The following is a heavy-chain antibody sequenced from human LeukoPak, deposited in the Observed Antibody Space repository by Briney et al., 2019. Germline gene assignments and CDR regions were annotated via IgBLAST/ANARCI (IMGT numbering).Heavy chain of an antibody. J-gene: IGHJ1*01. V-gene: IGHV3-23*01. D-gene: IGHD6-6*01. Sequence: GGSLRLSCAASGFSFMTYAMSWVRQAPGKGLEWVSAISGSGGSTYYADSVKGRFTISRDNSKNTLYLQMNSLRAEDTAVYYCARVEYSSSPGYFQHWGQGTLVTVSS. CDR1: GFSFMTYA. CDR2: ISGSGGST. CDR3: ARVEYSSSPGYFQH.